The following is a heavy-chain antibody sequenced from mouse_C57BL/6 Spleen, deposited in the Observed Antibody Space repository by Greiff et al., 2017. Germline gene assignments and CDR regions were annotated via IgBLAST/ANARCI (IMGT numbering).Heavy chain of an antibody. Sequence: QVQLQQPGAELVRPGSSVKLSCKASGYTFTSYWMDWVKQRPGQGLEWIGNIYPSDSETHYNQKFEDKATLTVDKSSSTAYMQLSSLTSEDSAVYYCARGVSYYYGSSYSMDYWGQGTSVTVSS. D-gene: IGHD1-1*01. CDR3: ARGVSYYYGSSYSMDY. J-gene: IGHJ4*01. CDR1: GYTFTSYW. CDR2: IYPSDSET. V-gene: IGHV1-61*01.